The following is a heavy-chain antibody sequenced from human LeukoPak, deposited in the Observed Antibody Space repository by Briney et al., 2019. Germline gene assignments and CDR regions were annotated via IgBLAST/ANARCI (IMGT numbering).Heavy chain of an antibody. Sequence: SETLSLTCTVSGGSISSYYWSWIRQPPGKGLECIGYIYYSGSTNYNPSLQSRVTISVDTSKNQFSLKLSSVTAADTAVYYCATGRIAAAKSAFFDYWGQGTLVTVSS. V-gene: IGHV4-59*08. CDR1: GGSISSYY. J-gene: IGHJ4*02. CDR2: IYYSGST. D-gene: IGHD6-13*01. CDR3: ATGRIAAAKSAFFDY.